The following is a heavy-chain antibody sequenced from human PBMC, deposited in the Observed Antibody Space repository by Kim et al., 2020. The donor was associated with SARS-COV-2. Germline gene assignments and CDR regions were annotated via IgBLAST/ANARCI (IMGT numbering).Heavy chain of an antibody. CDR2: ISYDGSNK. V-gene: IGHV3-30*18. J-gene: IGHJ4*02. D-gene: IGHD1-26*01. CDR1: GFTFSSYG. Sequence: GGSLRLSCAASGFTFSSYGMHWVRQAPGKGLEWVAVISYDGSNKYYADSVKGRFTISRDNSKNTLYLQMNSLRAEDTAVYYCAKGDGGLKWELLGLYYFDYWGQGTLVTVSS. CDR3: AKGDGGLKWELLGLYYFDY.